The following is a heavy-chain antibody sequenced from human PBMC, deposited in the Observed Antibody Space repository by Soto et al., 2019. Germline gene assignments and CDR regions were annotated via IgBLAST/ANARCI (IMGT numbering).Heavy chain of an antibody. V-gene: IGHV4-31*03. D-gene: IGHD5-18*01. CDR1: GGSISSGGYY. CDR2: IYYRGST. CDR3: ARTDTAMGGYGMDV. J-gene: IGHJ6*02. Sequence: QVQLQESGPGLVKPSQTLSLTCTVSGGSISSGGYYWSWIRQHPGKGLEWIGNIYYRGSTYYNPPLKSRVTISVDTSKNQFSLKLSSVTAADTAVYYCARTDTAMGGYGMDVWGQGTTVTVSS.